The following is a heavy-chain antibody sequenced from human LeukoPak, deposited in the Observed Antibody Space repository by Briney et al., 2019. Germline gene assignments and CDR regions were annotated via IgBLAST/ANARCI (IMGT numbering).Heavy chain of an antibody. D-gene: IGHD5-24*01. CDR2: INSDGSNT. Sequence: GGSLRLSCAASGFTFSSYWMLWVRQAPGKGLVWVSHINSDGSNTNYADSVKGRFTISRDNAENTLYLQMNRLTAEDTAVYYCARDRGYNLDYWGQGTLVTVSS. CDR3: ARDRGYNLDY. CDR1: GFTFSSYW. J-gene: IGHJ4*02. V-gene: IGHV3-74*01.